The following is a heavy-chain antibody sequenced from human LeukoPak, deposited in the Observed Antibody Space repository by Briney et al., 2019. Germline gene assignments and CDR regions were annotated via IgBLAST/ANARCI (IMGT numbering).Heavy chain of an antibody. V-gene: IGHV3-7*01. CDR3: ARALGRLQPYFYHYGMDV. CDR2: IKQDGSEE. Sequence: GGSLRLSCAASGFTFSNYWMSWVRQAPGKGLEWVAKIKQDGSEEYYVDSVKGRFTISRDNAKNSLYLQVNSLRAEDTAVYYCARALGRLQPYFYHYGMDVWGQGTTVTVSS. CDR1: GFTFSNYW. D-gene: IGHD5-24*01. J-gene: IGHJ6*02.